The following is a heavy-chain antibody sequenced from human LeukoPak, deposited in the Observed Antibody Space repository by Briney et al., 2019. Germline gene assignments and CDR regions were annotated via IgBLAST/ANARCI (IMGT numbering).Heavy chain of an antibody. CDR2: ISYDGSNK. CDR3: AKDASIAAAGPIDY. V-gene: IGHV3-30*01. D-gene: IGHD6-13*01. CDR1: GFTFSSYA. Sequence: PGGSLRLSCAASGFTFSSYAMHWVRQAPGKGLEWVAVISYDGSNKYYADSVKGRFTISRDNSKNTLYLQMNSLRDEDTALYFCAKDASIAAAGPIDYWGQGTLVTVSS. J-gene: IGHJ4*02.